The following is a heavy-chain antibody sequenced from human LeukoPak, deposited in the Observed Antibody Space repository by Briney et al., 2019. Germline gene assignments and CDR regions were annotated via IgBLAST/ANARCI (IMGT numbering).Heavy chain of an antibody. J-gene: IGHJ5*02. Sequence: SGGSLRLSCAASGFTFSSYAMSWVRQAPGKGLEWVSAISGSGGSTYYADSVKGRFTISRDNSKNTLYLQMNSLRAEDTAVYYCAKDSLLWFGGSGRFDPWGQGTLVTVSS. CDR3: AKDSLLWFGGSGRFDP. CDR1: GFTFSSYA. D-gene: IGHD3-10*01. CDR2: ISGSGGST. V-gene: IGHV3-23*01.